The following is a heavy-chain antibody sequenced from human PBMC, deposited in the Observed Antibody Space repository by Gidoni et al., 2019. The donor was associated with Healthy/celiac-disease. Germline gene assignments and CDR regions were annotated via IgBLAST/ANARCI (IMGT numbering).Heavy chain of an antibody. CDR2: IYYSGST. V-gene: IGHV4-39*01. D-gene: IGHD3-10*01. CDR1: GGSISSSSYY. J-gene: IGHJ4*02. CDR3: ARHVWVRGVIKYRLYYFDY. Sequence: QLQLQESGPGLVKPSETLSLTCTVSGGSISSSSYYWGWIRQPPGKGLEWIGSIYYSGSTYYNPSLKSRVTISVDTSKNQFSLKLSSVTAADTAVYYCARHVWVRGVIKYRLYYFDYWGQGTLVTVSS.